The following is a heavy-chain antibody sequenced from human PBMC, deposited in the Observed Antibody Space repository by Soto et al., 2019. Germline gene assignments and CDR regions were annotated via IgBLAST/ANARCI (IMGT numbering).Heavy chain of an antibody. J-gene: IGHJ4*02. D-gene: IGHD3-22*01. CDR1: GYTFTSYY. CDR2: INPSGGST. CDR3: ARDLLSGGVTMIVVVMAFDY. V-gene: IGHV1-46*01. Sequence: AASVKVSCKASGYTFTSYYMHWVRQAPGQGLEWMGIINPSGGSTSYAQKFQGRVTMTRDTSTSTVYMELSSLRSEDTAVYYCARDLLSGGVTMIVVVMAFDYWGQGTLVTVSS.